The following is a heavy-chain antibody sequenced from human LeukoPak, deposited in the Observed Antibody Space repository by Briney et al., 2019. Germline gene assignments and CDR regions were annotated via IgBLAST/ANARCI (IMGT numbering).Heavy chain of an antibody. CDR2: INHSGST. V-gene: IGHV4-34*01. D-gene: IGHD6-25*01. CDR3: ARGVPSAADFDY. J-gene: IGHJ4*02. Sequence: PSETLSLTCAVYGGSFSGYYWSWIRQPPGKGLEWIGEINHSGSTNYNPSLKSRVTISVDTSKNQFSLKLSSVTAADTAVYYCARGVPSAADFDYWGQGTLVTVSS. CDR1: GGSFSGYY.